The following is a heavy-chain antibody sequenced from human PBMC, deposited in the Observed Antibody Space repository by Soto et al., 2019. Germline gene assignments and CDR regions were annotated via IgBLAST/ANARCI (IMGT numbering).Heavy chain of an antibody. D-gene: IGHD2-8*02. CDR3: ARGDYGTGGYPFPYFDY. J-gene: IGHJ4*02. CDR2: INPDSGAT. CDR1: GYSFTGYY. Sequence: HEHLVQSGAEVKRPGASLKVSCKASGYSFTGYYIHWVRQAPGQGLEWMGWINPDSGATNYAQNFQGRVTLTSDTSISTASMDLPSLTSDDTAVYYCARGDYGTGGYPFPYFDYWGQGTLVIVSS. V-gene: IGHV1-2*02.